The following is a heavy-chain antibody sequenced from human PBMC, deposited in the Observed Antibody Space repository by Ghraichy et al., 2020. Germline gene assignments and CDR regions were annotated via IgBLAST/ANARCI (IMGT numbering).Heavy chain of an antibody. CDR3: ARVYNWNWVGAFDI. CDR1: GYTFTGYY. D-gene: IGHD1-7*01. J-gene: IGHJ3*02. CDR2: INPNSGGT. Sequence: ASVKVSCKASGYTFTGYYMHWVRQAPGQGLEWMGWINPNSGGTNYAQKFQGRVTMTRDTSISTAYMELSRLRSDDTAVYYCARVYNWNWVGAFDIWGQGTMVTVSS. V-gene: IGHV1-2*02.